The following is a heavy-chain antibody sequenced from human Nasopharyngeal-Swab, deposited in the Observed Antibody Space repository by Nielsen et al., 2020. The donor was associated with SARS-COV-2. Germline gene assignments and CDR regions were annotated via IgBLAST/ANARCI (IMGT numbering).Heavy chain of an antibody. D-gene: IGHD6-13*01. V-gene: IGHV4-59*01. CDR2: IYYSGST. CDR3: SLSFISSWYPGYYYYGMDV. CDR1: GGSISSYY. Sequence: SETLSLTCTVSGGSISSYYWSWIRQPPGKGLEWIGYIYYSGSTNYNPSLKSRVTISVDTSKNQFSLKLSSVTAADTAVYYFSLSFISSWYPGYYYYGMDVWGQGTTVTVSS. J-gene: IGHJ6*02.